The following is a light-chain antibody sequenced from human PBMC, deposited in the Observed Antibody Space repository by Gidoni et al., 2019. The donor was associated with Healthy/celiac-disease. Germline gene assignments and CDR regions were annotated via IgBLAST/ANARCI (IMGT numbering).Light chain of an antibody. J-gene: IGKJ1*01. CDR2: AAS. CDR1: QSISSY. V-gene: IGKV1-39*01. CDR3: QQSYSTPWT. Sequence: DIQMTQSPSSLSASVGDRVTITFRASQSISSYLNWYQQKPGKAPKLLIYAASSLQSGVPSRFSGSGSGTDFTLTISSLQPEDFATYYWQQSYSTPWTFGQGTKVEIK.